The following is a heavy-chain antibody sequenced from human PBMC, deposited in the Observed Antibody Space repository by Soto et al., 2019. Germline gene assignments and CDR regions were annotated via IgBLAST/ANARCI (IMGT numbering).Heavy chain of an antibody. CDR2: ISAYNGNT. Sequence: QVQLVQSGAEVKKPGASVKVSCKASGYTFTNFGISWVRQAPGQGLEWMGWISAYNGNTNYAQNFQGRVTMTTDTSTSKAYMALRSLRCDDTAVYYCARGGTPIGYWGQGTLVTVSS. CDR3: ARGGTPIGY. CDR1: GYTFTNFG. J-gene: IGHJ4*02. V-gene: IGHV1-18*01. D-gene: IGHD3-16*01.